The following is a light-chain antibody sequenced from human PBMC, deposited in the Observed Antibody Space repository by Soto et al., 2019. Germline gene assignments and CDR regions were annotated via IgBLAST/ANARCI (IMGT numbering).Light chain of an antibody. CDR1: SRDVGAYNL. CDR3: SAFSSRNALV. V-gene: IGLV2-14*01. J-gene: IGLJ2*01. Sequence: QSALTQPASVSGSPGQSITISCSGTSRDVGAYNLVSWYQQSPGKAPKLLIYEVRHRPSGVSYRFSGSKSGNTASLTISSLLPEDEAVYFCSAFSSRNALVFGGGTKGTVL. CDR2: EVR.